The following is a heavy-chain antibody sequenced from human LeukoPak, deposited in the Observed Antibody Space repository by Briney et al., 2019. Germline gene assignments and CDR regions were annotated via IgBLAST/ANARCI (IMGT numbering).Heavy chain of an antibody. J-gene: IGHJ4*02. Sequence: GGSLRLSCAASGFTFSSYGMSWVRQAPGKGLEWVSAISGSGGSTYYADSVKGRFTISRDNAKNSLYLQMNSPRAEDTAVYYCALDFWSGYDDYWGQGTLVTVSS. CDR3: ALDFWSGYDDY. CDR2: ISGSGGST. D-gene: IGHD3-3*01. CDR1: GFTFSSYG. V-gene: IGHV3-23*01.